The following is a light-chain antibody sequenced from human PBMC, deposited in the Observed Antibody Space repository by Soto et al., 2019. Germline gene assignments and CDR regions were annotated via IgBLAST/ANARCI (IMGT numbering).Light chain of an antibody. Sequence: DFVMTQTPLSSPVTLGQPASISCRSSQSFVHSDGNSYLSWLHQRPGQPPRLLIYMISNRFSGVPDRFSGSWAGTDFTLKISRVEPEDVGVYYCMQATQPYTFGQGTKVEIK. CDR2: MIS. V-gene: IGKV2-24*01. CDR1: QSFVHSDGNSY. J-gene: IGKJ2*01. CDR3: MQATQPYT.